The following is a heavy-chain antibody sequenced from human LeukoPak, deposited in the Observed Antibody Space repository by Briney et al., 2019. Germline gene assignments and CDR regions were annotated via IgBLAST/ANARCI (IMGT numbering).Heavy chain of an antibody. D-gene: IGHD6-13*01. CDR1: GGSIRSYH. V-gene: IGHV4-59*12. CDR2: SHYTGST. CDR3: ARVGVRELVLNFDY. J-gene: IGHJ4*02. Sequence: SETLSLTCTVSGGSIRSYHWNWVRQPLGKGLEWIGYSHYTGSTDYNPALKSRVTISVDTSKNQFSLRLSSVTAADTAVYYCARVGVRELVLNFDYWGQGTLVTVSS.